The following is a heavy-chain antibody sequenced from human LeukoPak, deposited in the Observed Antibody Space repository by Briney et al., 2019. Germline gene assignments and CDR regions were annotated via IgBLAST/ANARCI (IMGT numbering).Heavy chain of an antibody. V-gene: IGHV4-61*02. J-gene: IGHJ4*02. Sequence: SETLSLTCTVSGGSISSGNYYWNWIRQPAGKGLEWIGRIYPSGSTNYNLSLKSRVTILVDTSKNQFSPKLSSVTAADTAVYYCARVVAGLSGLDYWGQGTLVTVSS. CDR2: IYPSGST. CDR3: ARVVAGLSGLDY. D-gene: IGHD6-19*01. CDR1: GGSISSGNYY.